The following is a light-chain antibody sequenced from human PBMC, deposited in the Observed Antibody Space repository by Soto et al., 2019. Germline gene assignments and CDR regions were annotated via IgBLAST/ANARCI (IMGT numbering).Light chain of an antibody. J-gene: IGKJ2*01. CDR3: QQRGNWPPT. Sequence: EIVLTQSPATLSLSPGERATLSCRASQSVSSYLAWYQQTPGQAPRLLIYDASNRATGIPARFSGSGSGTDFTLTISNLEPEDFAVYDCQQRGNWPPTIGQWPKLEIK. CDR1: QSVSSY. V-gene: IGKV3-11*01. CDR2: DAS.